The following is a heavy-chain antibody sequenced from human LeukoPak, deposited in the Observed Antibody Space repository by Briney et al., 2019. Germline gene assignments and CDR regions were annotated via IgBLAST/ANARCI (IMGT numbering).Heavy chain of an antibody. J-gene: IGHJ3*02. D-gene: IGHD1-26*01. Sequence: ASVKVSCKASGYTFTGYYMHWVRQAPGQGLERMGWINPNSGGTNYAQKFQGRVTMTRDTSISTAYMELSRLRSDDTAVYYCARPRGSYALHAFDIWGQGTMVTVSS. CDR2: INPNSGGT. V-gene: IGHV1-2*02. CDR1: GYTFTGYY. CDR3: ARPRGSYALHAFDI.